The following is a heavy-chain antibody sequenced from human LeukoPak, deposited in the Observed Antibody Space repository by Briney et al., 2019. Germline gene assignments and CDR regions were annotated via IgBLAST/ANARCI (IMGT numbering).Heavy chain of an antibody. Sequence: GGSLRLSCAASGFTFSSYSMNWFRQAPGKGLEWVSYISSTSSPIYYADSVKGRFTISRENAKNSLYLQMNSLRAEDTAVYYCARDQDYYGSGSYLGYWGQGTLVTVSS. V-gene: IGHV3-48*01. D-gene: IGHD3-10*01. CDR1: GFTFSSYS. J-gene: IGHJ4*02. CDR2: ISSTSSPI. CDR3: ARDQDYYGSGSYLGY.